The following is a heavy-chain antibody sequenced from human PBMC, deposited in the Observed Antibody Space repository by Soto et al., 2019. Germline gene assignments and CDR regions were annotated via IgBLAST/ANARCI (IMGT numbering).Heavy chain of an antibody. CDR2: IYYSGST. Sequence: QVQLQESGPGLVNPSETLSLTCTVSGDSVSSYYWSWIRQPPGKGLEWIGYIYYSGSTNYNPSLKSRVTISVDTSKNQFSLKLSSVTAADTAVYYCARSHDILTGFSSPHFDYWGQGTLVTVSS. CDR3: ARSHDILTGFSSPHFDY. D-gene: IGHD3-9*01. J-gene: IGHJ4*02. CDR1: GDSVSSYY. V-gene: IGHV4-59*02.